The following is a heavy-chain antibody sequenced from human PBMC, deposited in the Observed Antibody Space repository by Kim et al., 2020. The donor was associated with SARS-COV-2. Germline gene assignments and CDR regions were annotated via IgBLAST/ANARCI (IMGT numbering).Heavy chain of an antibody. V-gene: IGHV3-30*18. J-gene: IGHJ4*02. CDR2: ISYDGSNK. CDR3: ANGYYDYVWGSYRYSRYSPDLIGY. D-gene: IGHD3-16*02. Sequence: GGSLRLSCAASGFTFSSYGMHWVRQAPGKGLEWVAVISYDGSNKYYADSVKGRFTISRDNSKNTLYLQMNSLRAEDTAVYYCANGYYDYVWGSYRYSRYSPDLIGYWGQGTLVTVSS. CDR1: GFTFSSYG.